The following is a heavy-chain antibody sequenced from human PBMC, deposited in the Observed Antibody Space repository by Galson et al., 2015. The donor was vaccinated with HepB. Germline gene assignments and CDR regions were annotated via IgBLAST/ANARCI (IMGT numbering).Heavy chain of an antibody. V-gene: IGHV3-30*14. CDR3: ARNIGHDY. CDR2: ISYNGSNN. CDR1: GFTFSNYS. Sequence: SLRLSCAASGFTFSNYSMHWVRQAPGKGLEWLAIISYNGSNNHYADSVKGRFTITRDNSKNTLYLQLNSLRPEDTAVYYCARNIGHDYWGQGTLVTVSS. J-gene: IGHJ4*02. D-gene: IGHD3/OR15-3a*01.